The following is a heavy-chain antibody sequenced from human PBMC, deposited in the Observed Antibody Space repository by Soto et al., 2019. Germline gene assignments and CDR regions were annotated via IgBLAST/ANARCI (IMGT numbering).Heavy chain of an antibody. CDR3: AREGGTMVRGVTNWFDP. D-gene: IGHD3-10*01. CDR1: GYTFTSYY. Sequence: GASVKVSCKASGYTFTSYYMHWVRQAPGQGLEWMGIINPSGGSTSYVQKFQGRVTMTRDTSTSTVYMELSSLRSEDTAVYYCAREGGTMVRGVTNWFDPWGQGTLVTVSS. V-gene: IGHV1-46*01. J-gene: IGHJ5*02. CDR2: INPSGGST.